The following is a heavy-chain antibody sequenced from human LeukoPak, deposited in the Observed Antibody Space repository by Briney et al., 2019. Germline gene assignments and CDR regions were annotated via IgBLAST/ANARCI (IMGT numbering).Heavy chain of an antibody. Sequence: SETLSLTCTVSGGSISSYYWSWIRQPPGKGLDWIAEISHGGRTHYNASLKSRVNISVDTSKNQFSLNLDSVTAADTAVYYCARSWAGMYYPFYYFDFWGQGTLVTVSS. J-gene: IGHJ4*02. CDR1: GGSISSYY. D-gene: IGHD3-10*01. CDR3: ARSWAGMYYPFYYFDF. V-gene: IGHV4-34*01. CDR2: ISHGGRT.